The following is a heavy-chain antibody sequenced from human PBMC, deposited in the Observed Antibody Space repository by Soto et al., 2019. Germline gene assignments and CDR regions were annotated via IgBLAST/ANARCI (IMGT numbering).Heavy chain of an antibody. CDR2: MHYSATA. CDR1: GGSIRSADYY. D-gene: IGHD2-15*01. Sequence: QVQLQESGPGLVKPAQTLSLTCSVSGGSIRSADYYWSWIRQHPGKGLEWIAYMHYSATAYYNPSLKSRVALSVDTSKNQFSLNLDSVTAADAAVYYCAGFYHVRSHLYSNWFDPWGQGTQVAVSS. J-gene: IGHJ5*02. V-gene: IGHV4-31*03. CDR3: AGFYHVRSHLYSNWFDP.